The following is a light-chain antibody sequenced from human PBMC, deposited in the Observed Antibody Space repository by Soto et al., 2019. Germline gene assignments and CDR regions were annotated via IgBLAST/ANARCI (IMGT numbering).Light chain of an antibody. CDR1: QSVSSSY. V-gene: IGKV3-20*01. J-gene: IGKJ5*01. CDR3: QQYGTSEII. CDR2: DTS. Sequence: EIVFTQSPGTLSLSPGERATLSCRASQSVSSSYLAWYQVKPGQAPRLLIYDTSSRATGIPDRFSGSGSGTDFTLTITRLEPEDFAVFYCQQYGTSEIIFGQGTRLEIK.